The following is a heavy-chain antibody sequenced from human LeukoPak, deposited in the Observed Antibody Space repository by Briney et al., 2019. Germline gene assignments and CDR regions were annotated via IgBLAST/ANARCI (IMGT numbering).Heavy chain of an antibody. CDR3: AKDRVVPAAIPDY. CDR2: IRYDGINK. CDR1: GFTFSSYG. D-gene: IGHD2-2*02. V-gene: IGHV3-30*02. Sequence: PGGSLRLSCATSGFTFSSYGMYWVRQAPGKGLEWLAFIRYDGINKYYADSVKGRFTISRDNSKNTLYLQMNSLRAEDTAVYYCAKDRVVPAAIPDYWGQGTLVTVSS. J-gene: IGHJ4*02.